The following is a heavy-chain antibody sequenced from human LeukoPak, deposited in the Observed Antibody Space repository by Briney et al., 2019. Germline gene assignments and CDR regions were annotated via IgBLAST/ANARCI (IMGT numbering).Heavy chain of an antibody. CDR2: IIPIFGTA. J-gene: IGHJ4*02. D-gene: IGHD1-14*01. Sequence: SVKVSCKSSGGTFSSYAISWVRQAPGQGLEWMGRIIPIFGTANYAQKFQGRVTITTDESTSTAYMELSSLRSEDTAVYYCAESSGGEYYFDYWGQGTLVTVSS. CDR1: GGTFSSYA. V-gene: IGHV1-69*05. CDR3: AESSGGEYYFDY.